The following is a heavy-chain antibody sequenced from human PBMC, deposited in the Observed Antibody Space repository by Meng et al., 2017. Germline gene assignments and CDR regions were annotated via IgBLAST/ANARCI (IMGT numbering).Heavy chain of an antibody. CDR3: ASARRADRTGYSSGGYVGGNDY. CDR1: GYNFPDYY. J-gene: IGHJ4*02. CDR2: INPKSGDT. Sequence: ASVKVSCKPSGYNFPDYYIHWVRRAPGQGLEWMGRINPKSGDTHYAQKFQARVTMTGDTSISTAYMELSRLRSDDTAVYYCASARRADRTGYSSGGYVGGNDYWGQGTLVTVSS. D-gene: IGHD6-19*01. V-gene: IGHV1-2*06.